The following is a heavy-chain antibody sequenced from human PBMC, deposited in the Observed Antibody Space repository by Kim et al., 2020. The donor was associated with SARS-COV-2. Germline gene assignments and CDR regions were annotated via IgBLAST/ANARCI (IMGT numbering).Heavy chain of an antibody. J-gene: IGHJ5*02. CDR2: IYDSGST. CDR3: ARGSYYYGSGSFSSNWFDP. CDR1: GGSVSSGGYY. V-gene: IGHV4-31*03. Sequence: SETLSLTCTVSGGSVSSGGYYWSWIRQHPGRGLEWIGYIYDSGSTYYNPSLKSRVTISLDTSKNQFSLRLSSVTAADTAVYFCARGSYYYGSGSFSSNWFDPWGLGTLVTVSS. D-gene: IGHD3-10*01.